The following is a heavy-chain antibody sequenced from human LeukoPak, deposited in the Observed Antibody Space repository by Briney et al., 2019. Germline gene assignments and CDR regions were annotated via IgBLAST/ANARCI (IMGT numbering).Heavy chain of an antibody. D-gene: IGHD3-10*01. CDR1: EFTFEDYT. CDR3: VKDKTSRGSGSYWSYGMDV. V-gene: IGHV3-43*01. Sequence: PGGSLRLSCAAFEFTFEDYTMHWVRQPPGKGLEWVSLVTWDGSTTYYAGSVKGRFTISRDNSGNSLHLQMNSLRSEDTAVYYCVKDKTSRGSGSYWSYGMDVWGQGTTVTVSS. J-gene: IGHJ6*02. CDR2: VTWDGSTT.